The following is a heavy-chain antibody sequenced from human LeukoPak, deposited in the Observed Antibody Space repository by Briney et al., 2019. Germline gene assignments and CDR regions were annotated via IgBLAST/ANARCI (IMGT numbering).Heavy chain of an antibody. CDR3: ARTVVTNYYYYGMDV. J-gene: IGHJ6*02. CDR1: GGSFSGYY. V-gene: IGHV4-34*01. Sequence: SETLSLTCAVYGGSFSGYYWSWIRQPPGKGLEWIGEINHSGSTNYNPSLKSRVTISVDTSKNQFSLKLSSVTAADTAVYYCARTVVTNYYYYGMDVWGQGTTVTVSS. D-gene: IGHD5-12*01. CDR2: INHSGST.